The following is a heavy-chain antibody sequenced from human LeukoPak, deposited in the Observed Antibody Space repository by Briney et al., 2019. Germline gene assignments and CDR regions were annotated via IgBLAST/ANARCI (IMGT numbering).Heavy chain of an antibody. J-gene: IGHJ6*02. D-gene: IGHD3-22*01. CDR3: ARAMKVVVIEYYCYGMDV. Sequence: QPGGSLRLSCAASGFTFSSYSMNWVRQAPGKGLEWVSYISSSSSTIYYADSVKGRFTISRDNSKNTLYLQMNSLRAEDTAVYYCARAMKVVVIEYYCYGMDVWGQGTTVTVSS. CDR2: ISSSSSTI. CDR1: GFTFSSYS. V-gene: IGHV3-48*01.